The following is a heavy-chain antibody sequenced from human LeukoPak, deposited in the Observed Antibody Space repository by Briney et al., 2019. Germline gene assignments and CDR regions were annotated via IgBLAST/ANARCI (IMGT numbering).Heavy chain of an antibody. Sequence: GESLKISCQGSGYSFTSYWISWVRQMPGKGLEWMGRIDPSDSYTNYSPSFQGHVTISADKSISTAYLQWSSLKASDTAMYYCARHKDAAGLIDYWGQGTLVTVSS. CDR3: ARHKDAAGLIDY. D-gene: IGHD6-13*01. V-gene: IGHV5-10-1*01. J-gene: IGHJ4*02. CDR2: IDPSDSYT. CDR1: GYSFTSYW.